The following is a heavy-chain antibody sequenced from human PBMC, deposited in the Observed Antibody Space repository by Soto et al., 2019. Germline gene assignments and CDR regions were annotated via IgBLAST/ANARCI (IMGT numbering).Heavy chain of an antibody. J-gene: IGHJ4*02. CDR2: INPRGGST. CDR1: GYTFTSYY. D-gene: IGHD1-26*01. Sequence: QVQLVQSGAEVKKPGASVKVSCKASGYTFTSYYMHWVRQSPGQGLEWMGIINPRGGSTSFAQKFQGRVTMTRDTSTSTVYTEMHSLRSKDTGEYYCARDSYRSRNDYWGQGTLVTVSS. V-gene: IGHV1-46*03. CDR3: ARDSYRSRNDY.